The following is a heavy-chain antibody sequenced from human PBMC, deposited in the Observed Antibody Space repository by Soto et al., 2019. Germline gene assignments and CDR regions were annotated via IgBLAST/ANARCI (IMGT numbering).Heavy chain of an antibody. J-gene: IGHJ5*01. Sequence: SETLSLTCTVSGGSISNGAYFWGWVRQPPGQGLEWVASIYYSGNTYYNPSLKSRVTISVQTSQNQFSLNLTSMTAADTAVYYCAKVHQQYIWFDFWGQGTLVTVSS. D-gene: IGHD2-2*01. CDR2: IYYSGNT. CDR1: GGSISNGAYF. CDR3: AKVHQQYIWFDF. V-gene: IGHV4-39*01.